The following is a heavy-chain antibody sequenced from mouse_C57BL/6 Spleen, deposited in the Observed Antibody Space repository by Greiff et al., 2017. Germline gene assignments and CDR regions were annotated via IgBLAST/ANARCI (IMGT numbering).Heavy chain of an antibody. CDR1: GYTFTSYW. CDR3: AGISTTVVPYYYAMDY. V-gene: IGHV1-53*01. D-gene: IGHD1-1*01. Sequence: QVQLQQPGTELVKPGASVKLSCKASGYTFTSYWMHWVKQRPGQGLEWIGNINPSNGGTNYNEKFKSKATLTVDKSSSTAYMQLSSLTSEDSAVXYCAGISTTVVPYYYAMDYWGQGTSVTVSS. J-gene: IGHJ4*01. CDR2: INPSNGGT.